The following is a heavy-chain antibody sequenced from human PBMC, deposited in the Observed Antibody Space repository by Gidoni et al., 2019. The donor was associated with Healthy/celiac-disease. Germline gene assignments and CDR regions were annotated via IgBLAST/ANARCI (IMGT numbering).Heavy chain of an antibody. CDR1: GFTFGSHA. CDR3: AKDRNGGNPRNY. D-gene: IGHD2-15*01. CDR2: INGRDGST. J-gene: IGHJ4*02. Sequence: EVQLLEPGGGLVPPGVSLRLSCTASGFTFGSHAMSWVRQAAGKGREWVSAINGRDGSTYYADSVKGRFTISGDKSKNTLYLQMNSLRAEDTAVYYCAKDRNGGNPRNYWGQGTLVTVSS. V-gene: IGHV3-23*01.